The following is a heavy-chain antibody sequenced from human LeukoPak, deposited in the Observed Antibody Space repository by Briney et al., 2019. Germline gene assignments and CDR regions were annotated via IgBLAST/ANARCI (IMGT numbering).Heavy chain of an antibody. CDR1: GFTFGSYA. CDR3: ARGPGTTPGGY. D-gene: IGHD4-17*01. J-gene: IGHJ4*02. V-gene: IGHV3-66*01. CDR2: IYSGGST. Sequence: PGGSLRLSCAASGFTFGSYAMSWVRQAPGKGLEWVSLIYSGGSTQYADSVKGRFTISRDNSKNTLYLQMNSLRTEDTAVYYCARGPGTTPGGYWGQGTLVTVSS.